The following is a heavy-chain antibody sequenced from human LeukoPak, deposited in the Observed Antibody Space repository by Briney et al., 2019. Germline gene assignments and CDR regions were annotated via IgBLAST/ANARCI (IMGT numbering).Heavy chain of an antibody. D-gene: IGHD2-15*01. CDR2: TSSSGTT. V-gene: IGHV4-39*01. J-gene: IGHJ4*02. CDR1: GDSVSRTSYS. Sequence: SETLSLTCTVSGDSVSRTSYSWGWIRQSPEKGLEWIGTTSSSGTTYYSPPLRNRVTVSVDTSKNQFSLKLNSVTAADTAIYYCARRGGSGGSWYFDYWRQGIQVTVSS. CDR3: ARRGGSGGSWYFDY.